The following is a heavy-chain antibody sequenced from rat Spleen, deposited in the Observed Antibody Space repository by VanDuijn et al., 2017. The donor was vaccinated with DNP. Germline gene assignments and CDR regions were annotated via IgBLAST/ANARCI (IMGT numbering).Heavy chain of an antibody. Sequence: EVQLVESGGDLVQPGRSLKLSCVASGFTFDNYWMTWVRQVPGKGLEWVASITNSGSGTYYPDSVKGRFTISRDNAKNTLYLQMNSLRSEDMATYYCARWYSSGYYFDYWGQGVMVTVSS. J-gene: IGHJ2*01. CDR3: ARWYSSGYYFDY. CDR1: GFTFDNYW. D-gene: IGHD4-3*01. CDR2: ITNSGSGT. V-gene: IGHV5-31*01.